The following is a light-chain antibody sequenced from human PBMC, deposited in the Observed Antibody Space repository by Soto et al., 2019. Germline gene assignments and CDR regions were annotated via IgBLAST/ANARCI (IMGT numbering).Light chain of an antibody. CDR3: CPYGGSSTFV. CDR1: SSDVGSYNL. V-gene: IGLV2-23*01. J-gene: IGLJ1*01. CDR2: EGS. Sequence: QSALTQPASVSGSPGQSITISCTGTSSDVGSYNLVSWYQQHPAKAPKLMVYEGSRRTSGVSNRVSGSNYGNTASLTISGLQAVDEGDYYCCPYGGSSTFVFGTGTQLTVL.